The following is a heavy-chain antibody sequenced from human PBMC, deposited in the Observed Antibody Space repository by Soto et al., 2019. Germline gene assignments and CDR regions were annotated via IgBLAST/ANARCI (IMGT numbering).Heavy chain of an antibody. CDR3: ARVATDYYGSGSYYGPRLFDI. D-gene: IGHD3-10*01. CDR1: GGTFSSYA. V-gene: IGHV1-69*13. Sequence: SVKVSCKASGGTFSSYAISWVRQAPGQGLEWMGGIIPVFGTANYAQKFQGRVTITADESTSTAYMELSSLRSEDTAVYYCARVATDYYGSGSYYGPRLFDIWGQGTMVTVSS. J-gene: IGHJ3*02. CDR2: IIPVFGTA.